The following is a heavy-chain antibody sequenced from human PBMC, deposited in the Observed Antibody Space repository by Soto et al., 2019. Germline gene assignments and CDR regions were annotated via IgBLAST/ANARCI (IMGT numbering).Heavy chain of an antibody. D-gene: IGHD2-2*01. V-gene: IGHV4-34*01. Sequence: SETLSLSCAVYGWSFSGYYWSWIRQPPGKGLEWIGEINHSGSTNYNPSLKSRVTISVDTSKNQFSLKLSSVTAADTAVYYCARGIVVVPAAFYYYYYYMDVWGKGTTVTVSS. J-gene: IGHJ6*03. CDR2: INHSGST. CDR3: ARGIVVVPAAFYYYYYYMDV. CDR1: GWSFSGYY.